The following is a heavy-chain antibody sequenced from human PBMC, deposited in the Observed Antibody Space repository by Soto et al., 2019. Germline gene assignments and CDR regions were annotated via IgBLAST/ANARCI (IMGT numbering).Heavy chain of an antibody. CDR3: ARDRHNNFFDP. V-gene: IGHV4-31*03. CDR1: GASMSSGCYY. Sequence: PSETLSLTCTVSGASMSSGCYYWTWIRQSPGKGLEWIGYIYYSGSTYYNPSLESRVAISLDTSRSQFSLTLHSVTAADTAIYYCARDRHNNFFDPWGQGTLVT. CDR2: IYYSGST. D-gene: IGHD6-6*01. J-gene: IGHJ5*02.